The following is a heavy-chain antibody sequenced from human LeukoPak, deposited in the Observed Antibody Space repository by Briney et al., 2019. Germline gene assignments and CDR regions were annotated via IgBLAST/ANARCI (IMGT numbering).Heavy chain of an antibody. V-gene: IGHV4-59*02. CDR3: ARDGIIAAAGTGFDY. CDR1: GASVQFYY. D-gene: IGHD6-13*01. J-gene: IGHJ4*02. CDR2: IFYSGTT. Sequence: PSETLSLTCIVSGASVQFYYWNWIRQFPGKGLEWIGNIFYSGTTNYNPSLKSRVTISVDTSKNQFSLKLSSVTAADTAVYYCARDGIIAAAGTGFDYWGQGTLVTVSS.